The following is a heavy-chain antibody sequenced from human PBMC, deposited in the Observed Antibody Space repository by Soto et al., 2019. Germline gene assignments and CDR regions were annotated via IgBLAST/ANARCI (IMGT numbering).Heavy chain of an antibody. D-gene: IGHD2-15*01. V-gene: IGHV3-15*07. Sequence: EVQLVESGGGLVKPGGSLRLSCAASDFTITNAWMNWVRQAPGKGLEWVGRIKTKSEGEATDYAAPLKGRITISRDDSKNTLFLQMNSLKTEDTAVYYCTTWSVEGVWCQGATVTVSS. CDR3: TTWSVEGV. CDR2: IKTKSEGEAT. J-gene: IGHJ6*02. CDR1: DFTITNAW.